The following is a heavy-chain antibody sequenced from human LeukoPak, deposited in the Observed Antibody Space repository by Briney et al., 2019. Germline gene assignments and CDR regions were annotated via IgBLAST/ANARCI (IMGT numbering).Heavy chain of an antibody. Sequence: GASVKVSCKASGYTFTSYDINWVRQATGQGLEWVGWMNPNSGNTGYAQKFQGRVTITRNTSISTAYMELSSLRSEGTAVYYCARGSSYYDILTGYGDYWGQGTLVTVSS. V-gene: IGHV1-8*03. D-gene: IGHD3-9*01. CDR1: GYTFTSYD. J-gene: IGHJ4*02. CDR2: MNPNSGNT. CDR3: ARGSSYYDILTGYGDY.